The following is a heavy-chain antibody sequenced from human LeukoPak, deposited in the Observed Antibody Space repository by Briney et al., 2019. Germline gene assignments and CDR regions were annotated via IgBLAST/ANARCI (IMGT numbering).Heavy chain of an antibody. CDR3: ARDYYSGSYRYTPDYYYYGMDV. Sequence: ASVKVSCKASGYTFTSYGIGWVRQAPGQGLEWMGWISAYNGNTNYAQKLQGRVTMTTDTSTSTAYMELRSLRSDDTAEYYCARDYYSGSYRYTPDYYYYGMDVWGQGTTVTVSS. CDR1: GYTFTSYG. J-gene: IGHJ6*02. D-gene: IGHD1-26*01. CDR2: ISAYNGNT. V-gene: IGHV1-18*01.